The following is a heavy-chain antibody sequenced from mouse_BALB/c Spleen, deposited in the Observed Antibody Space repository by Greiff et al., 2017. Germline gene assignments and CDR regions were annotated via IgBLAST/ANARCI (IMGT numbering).Heavy chain of an antibody. Sequence: EVQLQQSGTVLARPGASVKMSCKASGYTFTSYWMHWVKQRPGQGLEWIGAIYPGNSDTSYNQKFKGKAKLTAVTSTSTAYMELSSLTNEASAVYYCTKEGYAYYAMDYWGQGTSVTVSS. CDR1: GYTFTSYW. J-gene: IGHJ4*01. V-gene: IGHV1-5*01. D-gene: IGHD2-2*01. CDR2: IYPGNSDT. CDR3: TKEGYAYYAMDY.